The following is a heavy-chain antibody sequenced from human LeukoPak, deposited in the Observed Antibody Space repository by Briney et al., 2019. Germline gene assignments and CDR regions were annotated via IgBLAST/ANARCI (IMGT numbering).Heavy chain of an antibody. CDR2: ISTAGDP. Sequence: PGGSLRLSWAASGYTVSNYDLHWVRQGTGKGLEWVSGISTAGDPYYPGSVKGRFTISRENAKKSLYLQMNSLRDGDTAVYYCARGIRAGVWAFDIWGQGTIVTVAS. D-gene: IGHD3-10*01. V-gene: IGHV3-13*04. CDR3: ARGIRAGVWAFDI. CDR1: GYTVSNYD. J-gene: IGHJ3*02.